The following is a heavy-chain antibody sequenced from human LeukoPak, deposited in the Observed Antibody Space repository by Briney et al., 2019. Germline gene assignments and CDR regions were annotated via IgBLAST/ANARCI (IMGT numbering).Heavy chain of an antibody. V-gene: IGHV1-69*05. CDR3: ARTYYGSGTYYNDGMDV. CDR2: IIPIFGTA. CDR1: GGTFSSYA. J-gene: IGHJ6*02. D-gene: IGHD3-10*01. Sequence: SVKVSCKASGGTFSSYAISWVRQAPGQGLEWMGGIIPIFGTANYAQKFQGRVTITTDESTSTAYMELSSLRSEDTAVYYCARTYYGSGTYYNDGMDVWGQGTTVTVSS.